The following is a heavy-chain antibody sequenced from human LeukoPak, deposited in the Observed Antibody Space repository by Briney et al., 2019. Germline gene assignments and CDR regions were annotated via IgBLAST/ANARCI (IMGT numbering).Heavy chain of an antibody. D-gene: IGHD6-19*01. J-gene: IGHJ4*02. V-gene: IGHV3-33*01. CDR2: IWYDRGDK. Sequence: GGSLRLSCAASGFTFSNYAMHWARQAPGKGLEWVAVIWYDRGDKYYADAVKGRFTISRDDSKNTLYLQIKSLRAEDTAVYYCARDKWGNGWTGSIDNWGQGTLVTVSA. CDR1: GFTFSNYA. CDR3: ARDKWGNGWTGSIDN.